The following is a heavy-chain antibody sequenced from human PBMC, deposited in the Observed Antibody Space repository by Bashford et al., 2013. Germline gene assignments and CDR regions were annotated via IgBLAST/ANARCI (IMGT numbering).Heavy chain of an antibody. D-gene: IGHD1-14*01. CDR3: ARQVSLWFDP. CDR1: GYTFTSYY. CDR2: IIPIFGTA. V-gene: IGHV1-69*13. J-gene: IGHJ5*02. Sequence: SVKVSCKASGYTFTSYYMHWVRQAPGQGLEWMGGIIPIFGTANYAQKFQGRVTITADESTSTAYMELSSLRSEDTAVYYCARQVSLWFDPSGPREPWSPSPQ.